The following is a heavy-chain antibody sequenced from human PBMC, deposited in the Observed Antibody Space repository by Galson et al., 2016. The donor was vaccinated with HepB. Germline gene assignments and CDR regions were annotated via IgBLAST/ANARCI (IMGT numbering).Heavy chain of an antibody. CDR1: GFTFSTNW. CDR3: ARDRGGSAGAFNWFGP. J-gene: IGHJ5*02. V-gene: IGHV3-74*01. Sequence: SLRLSCAASGFTFSTNWMHWVRQAPGKGLVWVSRINGDGTITDYADSVKGRFTISRDNAKNTLYLQMTSLRVEDTAVYYCARDRGGSAGAFNWFGPWGQGTLVTVSS. CDR2: INGDGTIT. D-gene: IGHD3-10*01.